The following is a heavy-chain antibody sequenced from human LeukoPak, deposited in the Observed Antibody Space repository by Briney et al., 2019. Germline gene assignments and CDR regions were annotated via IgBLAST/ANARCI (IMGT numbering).Heavy chain of an antibody. CDR2: MNPNSGNT. J-gene: IGHJ4*02. CDR1: GYTFTSYD. Sequence: ASVKVSCKASGYTFTSYDINWVRQATGQGLEWMGWMNPNSGNTGYAQKFQGRVTMTRNTSISTAYMELSSLRSEDTAVYYCAGVVVPAASLLRYFDWYQYWGQGTLVTVSS. CDR3: AGVVVPAASLLRYFDWYQY. D-gene: IGHD3-9*01. V-gene: IGHV1-8*01.